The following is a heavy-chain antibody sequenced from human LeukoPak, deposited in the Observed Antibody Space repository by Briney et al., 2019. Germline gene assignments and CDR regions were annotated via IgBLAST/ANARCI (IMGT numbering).Heavy chain of an antibody. D-gene: IGHD3-22*01. Sequence: PGGSLRLSCAASGFTFSSYGMHWVRQAPGKGLEWVAVIWYDGSNKYYADSVKGRSTISRDNSKNTLYLQMNSLRAEDTAVYYCARDRLYYHDSSGTFDYWGQGTLVTVSS. CDR3: ARDRLYYHDSSGTFDY. CDR1: GFTFSSYG. J-gene: IGHJ4*02. CDR2: IWYDGSNK. V-gene: IGHV3-33*08.